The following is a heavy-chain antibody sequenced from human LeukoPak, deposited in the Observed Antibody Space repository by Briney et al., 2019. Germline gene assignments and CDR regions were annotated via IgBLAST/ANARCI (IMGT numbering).Heavy chain of an antibody. CDR1: GFTFSTYF. J-gene: IGHJ4*02. CDR3: VRDQRGGSSGYYDS. Sequence: GGSLRLSCSASGFTFSTYFMHWVRQAPGKGLECVSAITGSGGSTYYADSVKGRFTISRDNSKNTLYLQMSSPRAEDTAVYYCVRDQRGGSSGYYDSWGQGTLVTVSS. D-gene: IGHD3-22*01. CDR2: ITGSGGST. V-gene: IGHV3-64D*06.